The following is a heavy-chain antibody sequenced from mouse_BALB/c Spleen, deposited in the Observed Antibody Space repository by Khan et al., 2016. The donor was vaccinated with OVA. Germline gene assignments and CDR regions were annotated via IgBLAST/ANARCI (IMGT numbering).Heavy chain of an antibody. CDR3: ARGNYYGYYFDY. V-gene: IGHV3-2*02. CDR1: GYSITSGYA. J-gene: IGHJ2*01. CDR2: ISYSGVT. Sequence: EVQLQESGPGLVKPSQSLSLTCTVTGYSITSGYAWNWIRQFPGNKLEWMGYISYSGVTSYNPSLKSRISITRDTSKNQFFLQLNSLTTEDTATDYCARGNYYGYYFDYWGQGTTLTVSS. D-gene: IGHD1-1*01.